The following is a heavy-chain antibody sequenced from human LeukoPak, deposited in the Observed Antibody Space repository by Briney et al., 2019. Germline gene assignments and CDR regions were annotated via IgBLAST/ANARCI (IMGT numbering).Heavy chain of an antibody. D-gene: IGHD4-17*01. J-gene: IGHJ6*02. Sequence: GASVKVSCKASGYTFTGYYMHWVRQAPGQGLEWMGWINPNSGGTNYAQKFQGRVTMTRDTSISTAYMELSRLRSDDTAVYYCARGTVTTRYYYYGMDVWGQGTTVTVSS. CDR3: ARGTVTTRYYYYGMDV. CDR2: INPNSGGT. V-gene: IGHV1-2*02. CDR1: GYTFTGYY.